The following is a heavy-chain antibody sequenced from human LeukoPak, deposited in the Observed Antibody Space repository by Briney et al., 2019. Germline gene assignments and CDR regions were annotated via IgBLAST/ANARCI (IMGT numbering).Heavy chain of an antibody. D-gene: IGHD5-18*01. V-gene: IGHV3-49*04. CDR2: IRSKPYGGTT. J-gene: IGHJ4*02. CDR3: SRGQLWLRGEGSGLDY. Sequence: GGSLRLSCAASGFTLSSYSMSWVRQAPGKGLEWVGFIRSKPYGGTTEYAASVKGRFTISRDDSKSIAYLQMNSLKTEDTAVYYCSRGQLWLRGEGSGLDYWGQGTLVTVSS. CDR1: GFTLSSYS.